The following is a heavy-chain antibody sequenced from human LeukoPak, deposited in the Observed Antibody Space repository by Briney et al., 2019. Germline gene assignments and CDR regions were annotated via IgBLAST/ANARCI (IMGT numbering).Heavy chain of an antibody. D-gene: IGHD3-22*01. CDR1: GGTFSSYA. V-gene: IGHV1-69*10. J-gene: IGHJ3*02. Sequence: SVKVSCEASGGTFSSYAISWVRQAPGQGLEWMGGIIPILGIANYAQKFQGRVTITADKSTSTAYMELSSLRSEDTAVYYCASPYYYDSSGYYDAFDIWGQGTMVTVSS. CDR3: ASPYYYDSSGYYDAFDI. CDR2: IIPILGIA.